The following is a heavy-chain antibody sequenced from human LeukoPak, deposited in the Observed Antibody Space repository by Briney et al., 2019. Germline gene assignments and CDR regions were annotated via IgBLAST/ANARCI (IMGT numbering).Heavy chain of an antibody. CDR3: ARDYYDSSGYYYSAS. D-gene: IGHD3-22*01. V-gene: IGHV4-59*01. CDR1: GGSISGYY. Sequence: SETLSLTCTVSGGSISGYYWSWIRQPPGKGLEWIAYIYYNGISNYNPSLKSRVTISVDTSKNQFSLKLSSVTAADTAVYYCARDYYDSSGYYYSASWGQGTLVTVSS. CDR2: IYYNGIS. J-gene: IGHJ4*02.